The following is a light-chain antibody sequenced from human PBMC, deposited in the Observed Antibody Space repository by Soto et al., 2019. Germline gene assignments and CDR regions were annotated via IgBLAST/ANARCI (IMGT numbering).Light chain of an antibody. CDR2: DVS. CDR3: QQYDNLPPYT. V-gene: IGKV1D-13*01. J-gene: IGKJ2*01. Sequence: AIQLTQSPSSLSASVGDRVTITCRASQDIRGALAWYQQKPGKPPKLLIFDVSSLQSGVPSRFSGSGSGTDFTFTISSLQPEDIATYYCQQYDNLPPYTFGQGTKLEIK. CDR1: QDIRGA.